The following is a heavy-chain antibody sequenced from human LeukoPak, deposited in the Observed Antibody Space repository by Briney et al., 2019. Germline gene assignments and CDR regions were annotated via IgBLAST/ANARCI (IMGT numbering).Heavy chain of an antibody. CDR1: GFTFSSYG. Sequence: GGSLRLSCAASGFTFSSYGMYWVRQAPGKGLEWVAVISYDGSNKYYADSVKGRFTISRDNSKNTLYLQMNSLRAEDTAVYYCAKDPIAVAGNNYYRMDVWGQGTTVTVSS. V-gene: IGHV3-30*18. CDR3: AKDPIAVAGNNYYRMDV. CDR2: ISYDGSNK. D-gene: IGHD6-19*01. J-gene: IGHJ6*02.